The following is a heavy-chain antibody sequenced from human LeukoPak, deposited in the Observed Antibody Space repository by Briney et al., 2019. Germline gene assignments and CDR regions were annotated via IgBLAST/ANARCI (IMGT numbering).Heavy chain of an antibody. D-gene: IGHD5/OR15-5a*01. CDR2: IYSGGST. J-gene: IGHJ3*02. V-gene: IGHV3-53*01. CDR3: ARAAIYEPDAFDI. Sequence: PGGSLRLSCAASGFTVSSNYMSWVRQAPGKGLEWVSVIYSGGSTYYADSVKGRFTISRDNSKNTLYLQMNSLRAEDTAVYYCARAAIYEPDAFDIWGQGTMVTVSS. CDR1: GFTVSSNY.